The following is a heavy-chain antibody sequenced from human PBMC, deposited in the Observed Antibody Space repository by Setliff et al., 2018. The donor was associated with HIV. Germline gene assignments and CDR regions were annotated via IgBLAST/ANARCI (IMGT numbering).Heavy chain of an antibody. Sequence: PGGSLRLSCAASGFTFSSYGIHWVRQAPGKGLEWVAFIRYTGSILGYADSVKGRFTISRDNPKNTLYLQMNSLRSEDTALYYCIVGASRDAFDIWGQGTMVTVSS. D-gene: IGHD1-26*01. CDR1: GFTFSSYG. J-gene: IGHJ3*02. CDR3: IVGASRDAFDI. V-gene: IGHV3-30*02. CDR2: IRYTGSIL.